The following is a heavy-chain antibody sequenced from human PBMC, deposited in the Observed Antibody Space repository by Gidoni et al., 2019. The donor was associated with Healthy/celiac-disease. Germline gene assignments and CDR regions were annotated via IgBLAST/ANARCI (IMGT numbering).Heavy chain of an antibody. CDR2: INAGNGNT. V-gene: IGHV1-3*01. Sequence: QVQLVQSGAEVKKPGDSVKVSCKASGYTFTSYDMHWVRQAPGQRLEWMGWINAGNGNTKYSQKFQGRVTITRDTSASTAYMELSSLRSEDTAVYYCAREGVVPAAMRGGCVYYYYGMDVWGQGTTVTVSS. J-gene: IGHJ6*02. D-gene: IGHD2-2*01. CDR1: GYTFTSYD. CDR3: AREGVVPAAMRGGCVYYYYGMDV.